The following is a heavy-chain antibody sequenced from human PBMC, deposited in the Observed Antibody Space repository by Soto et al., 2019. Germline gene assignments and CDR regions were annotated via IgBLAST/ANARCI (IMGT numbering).Heavy chain of an antibody. D-gene: IGHD5-12*01. J-gene: IGHJ5*02. Sequence: ASVKVSCKASGYTFFTYDISWVRQAPGQGLEWMGWISTYSGDTKYAQKFQGRVTMTTDTSTTTAYLELRSLRSDDTAVYYCARHHGPTTSENWFDPWGQGTLVTAS. CDR2: ISTYSGDT. V-gene: IGHV1-18*01. CDR1: GYTFFTYD. CDR3: ARHHGPTTSENWFDP.